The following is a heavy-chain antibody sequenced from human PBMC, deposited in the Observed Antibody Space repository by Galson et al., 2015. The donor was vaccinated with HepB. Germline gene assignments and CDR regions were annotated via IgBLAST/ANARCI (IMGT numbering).Heavy chain of an antibody. CDR3: ARDGTDYGDFVFDY. CDR1: GGTLSSYT. CDR2: IIPILGIA. V-gene: IGHV1-69*04. J-gene: IGHJ4*02. D-gene: IGHD4-17*01. Sequence: SVKVSCKASGGTLSSYTISWVRQAPGQGLEWMGRIIPILGIANYAQKFQGRVTITADKSTSTAYMELSSLRSEDTAVYYCARDGTDYGDFVFDYWGQGTLVTVSS.